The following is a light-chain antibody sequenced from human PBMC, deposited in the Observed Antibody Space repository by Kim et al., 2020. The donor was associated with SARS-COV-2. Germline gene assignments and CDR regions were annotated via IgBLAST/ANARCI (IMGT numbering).Light chain of an antibody. V-gene: IGLV3-25*03. J-gene: IGLJ1*01. CDR3: QSADSSGTYV. Sequence: SYELTQPPSVSVSPGQTARITCSGDALPKRYAYWYQQKPGQAPVLVIYKDSERPSGIPERFSGSGSGTTVTLTISGVQAEDEADYYCQSADSSGTYVFGTGTKVTVL. CDR2: KDS. CDR1: ALPKRY.